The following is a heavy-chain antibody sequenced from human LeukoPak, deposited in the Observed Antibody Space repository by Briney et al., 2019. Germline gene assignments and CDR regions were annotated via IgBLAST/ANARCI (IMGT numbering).Heavy chain of an antibody. CDR3: ARVGASYCGGDCYNYYGMDV. V-gene: IGHV4-59*01. D-gene: IGHD2-21*02. CDR1: GGSISSYY. Sequence: SETLSLTCTVSGGSISSYYWSWIRQPPGKGLEWIGYIYYSGSTNYNPSLKSRVTISVDTSKNQFSLKLSSVTAADTAVYYCARVGASYCGGDCYNYYGMDVWGQGTTVTVSS. J-gene: IGHJ6*02. CDR2: IYYSGST.